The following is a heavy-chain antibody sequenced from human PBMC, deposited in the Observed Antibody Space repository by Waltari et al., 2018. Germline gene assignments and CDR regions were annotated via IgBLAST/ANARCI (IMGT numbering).Heavy chain of an antibody. D-gene: IGHD2-15*01. CDR3: ARDRGRGLYLDS. CDR2: IRRSGRT. J-gene: IGHJ4*02. Sequence: QVQLQESGPGLVKPSGTLSLTCAVFGDSMSSDDLWNWVRQPPGEGLEWIGQIRRSGRTNYNPSLGSRVSVSIDTSNNQFSLKVTSATAADTAVYYCARDRGRGLYLDSWGQGTLVTVSP. V-gene: IGHV4-4*02. CDR1: GDSMSSDDL.